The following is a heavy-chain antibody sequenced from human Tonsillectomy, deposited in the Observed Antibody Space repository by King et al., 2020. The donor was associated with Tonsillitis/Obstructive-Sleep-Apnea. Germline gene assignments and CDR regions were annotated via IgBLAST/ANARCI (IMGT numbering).Heavy chain of an antibody. CDR3: ARSDVVVVTATYYFDY. D-gene: IGHD2-21*02. Sequence: VQLQESGPGLVKPSETLSLTCTVSGGSINNYYWSWIRQPPGKGLEWIGYIYYSGSTNYNPSLKSRVTISVDTSKNQFSLKLSSVTAADTAVYYCARSDVVVVTATYYFDYWGQGTLVTVSS. CDR2: IYYSGST. J-gene: IGHJ4*02. CDR1: GGSINNYY. V-gene: IGHV4-59*01.